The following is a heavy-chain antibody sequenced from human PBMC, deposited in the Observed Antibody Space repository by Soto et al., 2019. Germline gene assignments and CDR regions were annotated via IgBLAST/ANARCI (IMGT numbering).Heavy chain of an antibody. CDR2: INPNSGGT. V-gene: IGHV1-2*04. CDR3: ARDRDTAIVGATTGYDY. D-gene: IGHD1-26*01. CDR1: GYTFTGYY. J-gene: IGHJ4*02. Sequence: ASVKFSCKASGYTFTGYYMHWVRQAPGQGLEWMGWINPNSGGTNYAQKFQGWVTMTRDTSISTAYMELSRLRSDDTAVYYCARDRDTAIVGATTGYDYWGQGTLVTVSS.